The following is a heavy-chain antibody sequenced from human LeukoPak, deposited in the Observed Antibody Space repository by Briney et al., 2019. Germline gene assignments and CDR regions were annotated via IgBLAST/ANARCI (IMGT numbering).Heavy chain of an antibody. J-gene: IGHJ6*02. D-gene: IGHD3-16*01. CDR3: ARESNFVSAFDV. Sequence: PSQTLSLTCTVSGGSVSSGDYYWSWLRQHPGKGLERIGYIYYSGSTYYNPSLKSRVTMSVDTSKNQFSLTLTSVTAADTAVYYCARESNFVSAFDVWGRGTTVTVSS. V-gene: IGHV4-31*03. CDR2: IYYSGST. CDR1: GGSVSSGDYY.